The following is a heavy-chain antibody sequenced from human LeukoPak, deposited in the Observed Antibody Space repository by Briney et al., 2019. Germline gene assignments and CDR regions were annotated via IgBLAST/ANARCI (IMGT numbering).Heavy chain of an antibody. Sequence: PGGSLRLSCAASEFDFSSHAMTWVRQAPGKGLEWVSAISISGSKTYYADSVKGRFTISRDNSKNTLYLQMNSLRAEDTAVYYCAREGHRPFDYWGQGTLVTVSS. CDR2: ISISGSKT. CDR3: AREGHRPFDY. V-gene: IGHV3-23*01. J-gene: IGHJ4*02. CDR1: EFDFSSHA.